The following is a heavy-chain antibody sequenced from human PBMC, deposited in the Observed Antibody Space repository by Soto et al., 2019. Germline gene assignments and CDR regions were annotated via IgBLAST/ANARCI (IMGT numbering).Heavy chain of an antibody. Sequence: SVKGSFKASGGTFSSYAISWVRRAPVQGLEWMGGIIPIFGTANYAQKFQGRVTITADESTSTAYMELSSLRSEDTAVYYCARPQVGYSGYDFRARDHYYYYGMDVWGQGTTVTVS. V-gene: IGHV1-69*13. D-gene: IGHD5-12*01. CDR2: IIPIFGTA. CDR3: ARPQVGYSGYDFRARDHYYYYGMDV. J-gene: IGHJ6*02. CDR1: GGTFSSYA.